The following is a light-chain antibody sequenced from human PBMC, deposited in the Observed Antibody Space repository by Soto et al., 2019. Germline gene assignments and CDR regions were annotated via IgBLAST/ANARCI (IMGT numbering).Light chain of an antibody. CDR2: EVS. CDR1: SSDVGGYNY. CDR3: NSYAGSNNFL. Sequence: QSALTQPPSASGSPGQSVTISCTGTSSDVGGYNYVSWYQPHPGKAPKLMIYEVSKRPSGVPDRFSGSKSGNTASLTVSGLQAEDEADYYCNSYAGSNNFLFGTGTKVTVL. J-gene: IGLJ1*01. V-gene: IGLV2-8*01.